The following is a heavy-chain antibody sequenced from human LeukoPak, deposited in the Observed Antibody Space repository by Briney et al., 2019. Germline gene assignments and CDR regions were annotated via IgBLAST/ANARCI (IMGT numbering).Heavy chain of an antibody. D-gene: IGHD1-1*01. CDR1: GFTFSNYA. V-gene: IGHV3-23*01. CDR2: FSGSGGST. Sequence: GGSLRLSCAASGFTFSNYAMSWVRQAPGKGLEWVSAFSGSGGSTYYADSVKGRFTISRDNAKNSLYLQMNSLRAEDTAVYYCVTGTFDYWGQGTLVTVSS. CDR3: VTGTFDY. J-gene: IGHJ4*02.